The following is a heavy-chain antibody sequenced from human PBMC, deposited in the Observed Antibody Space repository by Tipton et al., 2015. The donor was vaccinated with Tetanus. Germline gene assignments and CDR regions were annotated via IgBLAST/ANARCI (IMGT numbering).Heavy chain of an antibody. CDR2: IIPIFGTA. Sequence: QLVQSGAEVKKPGSSVKVSCKASGGTFSSYAISWVRQAPGQGLEWMGGIIPIFGTANYAQKFQGRVTITADESTSPAYMELSSLRSEDTAVYYCASGTRGVVRGVIFAFDIWGQGTMVTVSS. CDR3: ASGTRGVVRGVIFAFDI. V-gene: IGHV1-69*01. J-gene: IGHJ3*02. CDR1: GGTFSSYA. D-gene: IGHD3-10*01.